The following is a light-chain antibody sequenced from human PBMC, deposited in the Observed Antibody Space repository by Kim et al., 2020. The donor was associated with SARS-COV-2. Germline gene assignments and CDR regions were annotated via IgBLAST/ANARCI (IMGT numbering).Light chain of an antibody. V-gene: IGLV4-69*01. CDR3: QTWGTGI. J-gene: IGLJ2*01. CDR1: SGHRSYA. Sequence: LGASVKLTCTLSSGHRSYAIAWHQQQPEKGPRYLMKLNSDGSHSKGDGIPDRFSGSSSGAERYLTISSLQSEDEADYYCQTWGTGIFGGGTQLTVL. CDR2: LNSDGSH.